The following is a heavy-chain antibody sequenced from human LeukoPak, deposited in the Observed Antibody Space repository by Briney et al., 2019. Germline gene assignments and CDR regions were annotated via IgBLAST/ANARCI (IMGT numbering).Heavy chain of an antibody. CDR2: ISVYNGDI. CDR1: GYTFSRYG. Sequence: ASVTVSCKASGYTFSRYGINWVRQAPGQGLEWMGWISVYNGDIDFSQRLQGRFTMTTDTSTNTASMELRNLTSDDTAVYFCARESTSWSLEHWGQGTLVTVS. CDR3: ARESTSWSLEH. D-gene: IGHD2-21*01. J-gene: IGHJ4*02. V-gene: IGHV1-18*01.